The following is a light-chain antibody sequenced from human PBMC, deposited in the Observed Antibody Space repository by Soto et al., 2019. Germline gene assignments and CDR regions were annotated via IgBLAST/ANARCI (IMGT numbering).Light chain of an antibody. CDR1: SSDVGGYNY. J-gene: IGLJ3*02. V-gene: IGLV2-14*01. CDR3: SSYTSSSPLV. Sequence: QSALTQPASVSGSPGQSITISCTGTSSDVGGYNYVSWYQQHPGKAPKLMIYEVSNRPSGVSNRVSGSKSGNTASLTISGLQAEDEAQYYCSSYTSSSPLVFGGGTTLPVL. CDR2: EVS.